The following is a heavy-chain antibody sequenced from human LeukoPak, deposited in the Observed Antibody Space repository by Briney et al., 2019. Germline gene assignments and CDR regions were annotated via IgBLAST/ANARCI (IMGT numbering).Heavy chain of an antibody. D-gene: IGHD3-22*01. CDR1: GGSFSGYY. CDR3: ARGEDYYDSSGGY. Sequence: SETLFLTCAVYGGSFSGYYWSWIRQPPGKGLEWIGEINHSGSTNYNPSLKSRVTISVDTSKNQFSLKLSSVTAADTAVYYCARGEDYYDSSGGYWGQGTLVTVSS. CDR2: INHSGST. V-gene: IGHV4-34*01. J-gene: IGHJ4*02.